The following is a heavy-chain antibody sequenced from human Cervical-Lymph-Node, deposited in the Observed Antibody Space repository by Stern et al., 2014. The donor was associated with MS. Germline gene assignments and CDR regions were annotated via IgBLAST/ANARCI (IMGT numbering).Heavy chain of an antibody. CDR2: IYYSGST. CDR1: GGSISSYY. V-gene: IGHV4-59*01. D-gene: IGHD6-13*01. Sequence: QLQLQESGPGLVKPSETLSLTCTVSGGSISSYYWSWIRQPPGKGLEWIGYIYYSGSTNYNPSLKSRVTISVDTSKNQFSLKLSSVTAADTAVYYCARDREDSSSWRWFDPWGQGTLVTVSS. CDR3: ARDREDSSSWRWFDP. J-gene: IGHJ5*02.